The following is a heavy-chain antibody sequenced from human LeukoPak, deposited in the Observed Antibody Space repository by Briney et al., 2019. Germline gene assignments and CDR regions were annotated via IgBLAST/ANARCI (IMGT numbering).Heavy chain of an antibody. CDR2: ISYDGSNK. D-gene: IGHD6-13*01. CDR1: GFTFSSYA. J-gene: IGHJ5*02. V-gene: IGHV3-30-3*01. CDR3: ARSIAAAGTGWFDP. Sequence: PGGSLRLSCAASGFTFSSYAMHWVRQAPGKGLEWVAVISYDGSNKYYADSVKGRFTISRDNSKNTLYLQMNSLRSEDTAVYYCARSIAAAGTGWFDPWGQGTLVTVSS.